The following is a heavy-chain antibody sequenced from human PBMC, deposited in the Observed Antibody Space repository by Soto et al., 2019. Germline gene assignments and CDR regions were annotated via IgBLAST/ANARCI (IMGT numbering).Heavy chain of an antibody. D-gene: IGHD3-10*01. Sequence: PSETLSLTCTVSGGSISRYYWSWFRQPPGKGLEWIGYTYYSGSTNYNPSLKSRVTISVDTSKNQFSLKLSSLTAADTAVYYCARDRDGGHNWFDPWGQGTLVTVS. J-gene: IGHJ5*02. CDR1: GGSISRYY. CDR3: ARDRDGGHNWFDP. CDR2: TYYSGST. V-gene: IGHV4-59*01.